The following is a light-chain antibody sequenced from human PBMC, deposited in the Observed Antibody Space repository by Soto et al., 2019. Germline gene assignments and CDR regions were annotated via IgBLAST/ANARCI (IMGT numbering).Light chain of an antibody. V-gene: IGKV1-27*01. CDR3: QKSNSAPWT. CDR1: QSFSND. CDR2: EAS. J-gene: IGKJ1*01. Sequence: DIQMTQSPSSLSASVGDRATITCRASQSFSNDLAWYQQKPGKDPKLLIYEASTLESGVPSRFSGSASGTEFTLTISSLQPEEFATYYCQKSNSAPWTFGQGTKVEIK.